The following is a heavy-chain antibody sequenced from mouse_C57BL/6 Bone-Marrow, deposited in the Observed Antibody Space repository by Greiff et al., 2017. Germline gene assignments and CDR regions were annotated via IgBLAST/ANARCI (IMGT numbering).Heavy chain of an antibody. J-gene: IGHJ2*01. CDR1: GFTFSDAW. CDR2: IRNKANNHAT. D-gene: IGHD1-1*01. CDR3: TRGYYGSSLYYFDY. Sequence: EVQGVESGGGLVQPGGSMKLSCAASGFTFSDAWMDWVRQSPEKGLEWVAEIRNKANNHATYYAESVKGRFTISRDDSKSSVYLQMNSLRAEDTGIYYCTRGYYGSSLYYFDYWGHGTTLTVSS. V-gene: IGHV6-6*01.